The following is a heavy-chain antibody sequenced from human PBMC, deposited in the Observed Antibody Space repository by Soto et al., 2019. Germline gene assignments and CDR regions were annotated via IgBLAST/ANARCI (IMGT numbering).Heavy chain of an antibody. CDR1: GGTFSSYA. CDR3: ARGSMDIVVVTAIHDAFDI. CDR2: IIPIFGTA. J-gene: IGHJ3*02. V-gene: IGHV1-69*13. D-gene: IGHD2-21*02. Sequence: SVKVSCKASGGTFSSYAISWVRQAPGQGLEWMGGIIPIFGTANYAQKFQGRVTITADESTSTAYMELSSLRSEDTAVYYCARGSMDIVVVTAIHDAFDIWGQGTMVTVSS.